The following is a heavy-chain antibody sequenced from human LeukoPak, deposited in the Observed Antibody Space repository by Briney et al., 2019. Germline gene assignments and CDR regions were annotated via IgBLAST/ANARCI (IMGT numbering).Heavy chain of an antibody. CDR2: ISGSGGST. J-gene: IGHJ4*02. CDR1: GFTFSNYA. D-gene: IGHD3-22*01. V-gene: IGHV3-23*01. Sequence: GGSLRLSCAASGFTFSNYAMSWVRQAPGKGLEWVSAISGSGGSTYYADSVKGRLTVSRDNSKNTLYLQMNSLRAEDTAVYHCAKDWDTSGHTTPCFNYWGQGTLVTVSS. CDR3: AKDWDTSGHTTPCFNY.